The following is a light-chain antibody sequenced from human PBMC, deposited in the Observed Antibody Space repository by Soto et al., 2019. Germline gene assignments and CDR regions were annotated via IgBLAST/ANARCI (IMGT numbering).Light chain of an antibody. Sequence: EIVWTPSPGTLSLSPVERATLSCRASQSVSNNYLAWYQQKPGQAPRLLIYGASNRATGIPDRFSGSGSGTDFTLTISRLEPEDFAVYYCQQYGSSGTFGQGTKVDIK. CDR1: QSVSNNY. CDR3: QQYGSSGT. V-gene: IGKV3-20*01. J-gene: IGKJ1*01. CDR2: GAS.